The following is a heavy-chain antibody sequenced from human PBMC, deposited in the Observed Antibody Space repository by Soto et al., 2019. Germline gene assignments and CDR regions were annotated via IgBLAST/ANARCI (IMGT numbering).Heavy chain of an antibody. V-gene: IGHV3-30*18. J-gene: IGHJ6*02. CDR1: GFTFSNHG. Sequence: QVQLVESGGGVVQPGRSLRLSCAVSGFTFSNHGMHWVRQAPGKGLEWVAVISYDGGREFYADSVKGRFTISRDNSKNTLYVQMNSLRAEDTAVYYCVQDLRTEAYGMDVWGQGTTVTVSS. CDR3: VQDLRTEAYGMDV. CDR2: ISYDGGRE.